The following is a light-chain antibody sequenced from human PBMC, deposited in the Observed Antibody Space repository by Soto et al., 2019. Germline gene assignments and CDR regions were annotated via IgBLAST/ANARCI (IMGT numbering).Light chain of an antibody. J-gene: IGKJ4*01. CDR1: QSVSSY. CDR3: QQRRSWPLT. V-gene: IGKV3-11*01. CDR2: DAS. Sequence: EIVLTQSPATLSLSPGERATLSCRASQSVSSYLAWYQQKPGQAPRLLIYDASNRATGIPARFSGSGSGTDFTLTISSLETEDFAVYYCQQRRSWPLTFGGGTKVEIK.